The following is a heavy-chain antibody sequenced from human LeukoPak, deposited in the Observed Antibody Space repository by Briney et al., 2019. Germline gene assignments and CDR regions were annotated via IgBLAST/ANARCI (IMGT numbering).Heavy chain of an antibody. CDR1: GYSISSGYY. V-gene: IGHV4-38-2*02. CDR3: ARGVVTKYNWFDP. J-gene: IGHJ5*02. Sequence: SETLSLTCTVSGYSISSGYYWGWIRPPPGKGLEWIGEINHSGSTNYNPSLKSRVTISVDTSKNQFSLQLNSVTPEDTAVYYCARGVVTKYNWFDPWGQGTLVTVSS. CDR2: INHSGST. D-gene: IGHD3-3*01.